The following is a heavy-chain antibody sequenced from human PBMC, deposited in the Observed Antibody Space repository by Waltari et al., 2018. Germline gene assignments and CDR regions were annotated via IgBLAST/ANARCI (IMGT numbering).Heavy chain of an antibody. D-gene: IGHD6-25*01. V-gene: IGHV1-18*01. CDR2: ISAKNGHT. CDR1: GYTFSDLG. CDR3: ARERHRLMEVGYLMALDP. J-gene: IGHJ5*02. Sequence: QAQLVQSGAEVKKPGASVKASCRASGYTFSDLGIRWVRQAPGQGLEWMGWISAKNGHTNLAQKFQGRLIMTEDTSTTTVYMELNYLTSDDTAVYYCARERHRLMEVGYLMALDPWGQGTLVTVSS.